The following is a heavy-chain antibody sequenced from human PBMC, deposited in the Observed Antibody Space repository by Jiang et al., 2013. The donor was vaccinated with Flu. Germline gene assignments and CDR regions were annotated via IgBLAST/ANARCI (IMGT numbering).Heavy chain of an antibody. V-gene: IGHV3-9*01. J-gene: IGHJ3*02. CDR1: GFTFDDYA. D-gene: IGHD3-9*01. CDR2: ISWNSGSI. CDR3: AKETYYDISTGRDGFDI. Sequence: GLVQSGRSLRLSCAASGFTFDDYAMHWVRQVPGKGLEWVSGISWNSGSIWYADSVRGRFTLSRDNAKNSLYLQMNSLRAEDTAFYHCAKETYYDISTGRDGFDIWGQGTMVSVSS.